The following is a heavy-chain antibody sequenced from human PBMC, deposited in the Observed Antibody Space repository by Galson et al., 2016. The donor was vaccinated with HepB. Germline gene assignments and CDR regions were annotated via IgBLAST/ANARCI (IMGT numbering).Heavy chain of an antibody. CDR1: GFTFRSHA. CDR2: INNNGGST. Sequence: SLRLSCAASGFTFRSHAMHWVRQAPGKGLEYISAINNNGGSTYYADSVKGRFTISRDNSKNTLYLQVSSLRAEVTAVYYCVSLDDGTRTYHAGPFDYWGQGTLVTVSS. J-gene: IGHJ4*02. CDR3: VSLDDGTRTYHAGPFDY. V-gene: IGHV3-64D*06. D-gene: IGHD5-24*01.